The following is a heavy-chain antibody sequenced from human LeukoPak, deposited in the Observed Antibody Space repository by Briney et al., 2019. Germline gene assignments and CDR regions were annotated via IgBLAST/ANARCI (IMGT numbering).Heavy chain of an antibody. J-gene: IGHJ5*02. V-gene: IGHV3-30*02. CDR3: LIGGPATDWFDP. CDR2: IRYDGSSQ. CDR1: GFTFRSYG. Sequence: GGSLRLSCAASGFTFRSYGMHWVRQAPDKGLEWVAFIRYDGSSQYYADSVKGRFTISRDDSKNTLYLQMNSLIVEDTAVYYSLIGGPATDWFDPWGQGTLVTVSS. D-gene: IGHD2-15*01.